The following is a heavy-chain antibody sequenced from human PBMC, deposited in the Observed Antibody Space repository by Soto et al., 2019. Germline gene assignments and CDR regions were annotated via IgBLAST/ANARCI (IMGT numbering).Heavy chain of an antibody. Sequence: SLRLSCAASGFTFSSYAMHWVRQAPGKGLEWVSYISSSSSTIYYADSVKGRFTISRDNAKNSLYLQMNSLRDEDTAVYYCARGGFPHIVVVPAAIGDYYGMDVWGQGTTVTVSS. V-gene: IGHV3-48*02. CDR3: ARGGFPHIVVVPAAIGDYYGMDV. D-gene: IGHD2-2*02. J-gene: IGHJ6*02. CDR2: ISSSSSTI. CDR1: GFTFSSYA.